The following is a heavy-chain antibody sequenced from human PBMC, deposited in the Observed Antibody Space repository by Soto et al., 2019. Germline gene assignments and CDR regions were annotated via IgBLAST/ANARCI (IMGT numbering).Heavy chain of an antibody. CDR1: GGSISSYY. V-gene: IGHV4-59*01. CDR2: IYYSGST. CDR3: ARVHLYYDSSGVYPGWFDP. J-gene: IGHJ5*02. Sequence: PSETLSLTCTVSGGSISSYYWSWIRQPPGKGLEWIGYIYYSGSTNYNPSPKSRVTISVDTSKNQFSLKLSSVTAADTAVYYCARVHLYYDSSGVYPGWFDPWGQGTLVTVSS. D-gene: IGHD3-22*01.